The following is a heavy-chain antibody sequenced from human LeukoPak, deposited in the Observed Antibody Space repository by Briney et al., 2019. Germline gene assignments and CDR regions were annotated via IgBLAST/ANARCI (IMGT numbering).Heavy chain of an antibody. CDR3: ARDYYGSGRLDY. D-gene: IGHD3-10*01. V-gene: IGHV3-53*01. CDR2: FYSGGNT. CDR1: GFTVSSNY. J-gene: IGHJ4*02. Sequence: GGSLGLSCAASGFTVSSNYVSWVRQAPGKGLERLSVFYSGGNTYYADSVKGRFTISRDNSKNTLYLQMNSLRAEDTAVYYCARDYYGSGRLDYWGQGTLVTVSS.